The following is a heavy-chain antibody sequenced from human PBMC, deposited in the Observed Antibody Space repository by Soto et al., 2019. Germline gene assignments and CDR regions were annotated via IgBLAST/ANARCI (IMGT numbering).Heavy chain of an antibody. V-gene: IGHV1-18*01. CDR1: GYTFTSYG. CDR3: ARDPPRRRCSSTSCNAESWFDP. Sequence: QVQLVQSGAEVKKPGASVKVSCKASGYTFTSYGISWVRQAPGQGLEWMGWISAYNGNTNYAQKLQGRVTMTTDTSTSTAYMELRSLRSDDTAVYYCARDPPRRRCSSTSCNAESWFDPWGQGTLVTVSS. J-gene: IGHJ5*02. D-gene: IGHD2-2*01. CDR2: ISAYNGNT.